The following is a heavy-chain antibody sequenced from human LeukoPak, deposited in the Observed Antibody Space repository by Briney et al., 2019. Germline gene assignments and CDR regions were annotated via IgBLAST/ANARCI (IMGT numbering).Heavy chain of an antibody. CDR3: TRDKRSESDFGY. CDR2: IRSKPYGGTT. D-gene: IGHD3-3*01. J-gene: IGHJ4*02. Sequence: GGSLRLSCSASGFTFGDYAMTWVRQAPGKGLEWVGFIRSKPYGGTTEYAASVKGRFTISRDDSKSIAYLQLNSLKTEDTAVYYCTRDKRSESDFGYWGQGTLVTVSS. V-gene: IGHV3-49*04. CDR1: GFTFGDYA.